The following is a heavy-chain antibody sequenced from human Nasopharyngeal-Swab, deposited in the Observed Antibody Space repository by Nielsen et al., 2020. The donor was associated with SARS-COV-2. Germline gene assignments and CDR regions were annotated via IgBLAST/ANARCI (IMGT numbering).Heavy chain of an antibody. V-gene: IGHV3-30-3*01. D-gene: IGHD5-18*01. CDR1: GFTFSNYA. CDR2: ISYDESNK. Sequence: GESLKISCAASGFTFSNYAMHWVRQAPGKGLEWVAVISYDESNKYYADSVKGRFTISRDNSKNTLYLQMNSLRAEDTAVYYCARAGGGYSYADYWGQGTLVTVSS. CDR3: ARAGGGYSYADY. J-gene: IGHJ4*02.